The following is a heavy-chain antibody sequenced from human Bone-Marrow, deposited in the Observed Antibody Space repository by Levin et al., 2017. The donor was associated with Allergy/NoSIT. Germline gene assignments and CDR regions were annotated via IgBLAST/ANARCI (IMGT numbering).Heavy chain of an antibody. V-gene: IGHV3-33*01. CDR3: ARGGVTATSHYYYYYGMDV. Sequence: GGSLRLSCAASGFTFSSYGMHWVRQAPGKGLEWVAVIWYDGSNKYYADSVKGRFTISRDNSKNTLYLQMNSLRAEDTAVYYCARGGVTATSHYYYYYGMDVWGQGTTVTVSS. CDR1: GFTFSSYG. D-gene: IGHD2-21*02. J-gene: IGHJ6*02. CDR2: IWYDGSNK.